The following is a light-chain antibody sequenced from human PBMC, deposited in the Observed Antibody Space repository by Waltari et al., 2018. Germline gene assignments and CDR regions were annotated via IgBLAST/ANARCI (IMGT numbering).Light chain of an antibody. CDR3: QQYYTTPCT. J-gene: IGKJ2*02. Sequence: DIVLTQSPDSLAWSLGERATTSCRSSQGVLSRTNSNNYLAWYQQRPGQPPKLLFYWASTRVSGVPDRFDGRGSGTVFTLTIGCLQAEDLTVYYCQQYYTTPCTFRQGTRLEIK. CDR1: QGVLSRTNSNNY. V-gene: IGKV4-1*01. CDR2: WAS.